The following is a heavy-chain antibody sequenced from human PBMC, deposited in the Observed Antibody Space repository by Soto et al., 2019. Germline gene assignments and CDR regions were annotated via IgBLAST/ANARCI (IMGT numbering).Heavy chain of an antibody. Sequence: PVVFSCKRSAWTLTSLSIHWLPHSPGQSLYWMACFTAHIRITDYYQKFQGRAKITRDTYARNGYMELSSLRSEDTAIYYCDRGNVPPTRTVYDKWSQGAWVT. CDR2: FTAHIRIT. V-gene: IGHV1-3*01. CDR1: AWTLTSLS. J-gene: IGHJ4*02. CDR3: DRGNVPPTRTVYDK. D-gene: IGHD3-3*01.